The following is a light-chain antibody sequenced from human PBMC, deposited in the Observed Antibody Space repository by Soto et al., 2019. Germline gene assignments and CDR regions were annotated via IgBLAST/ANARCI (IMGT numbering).Light chain of an antibody. Sequence: DIQMTQSPSSLSASVGDTVAITCRASQTITFYLNWYQQEPGKPPKLLIYGANTLQGGVPSRFSAGGSGTDFTLIINHLQPEDFATYYCQQTYTPPFTFGQGTKLQIK. J-gene: IGKJ2*01. CDR2: GAN. CDR1: QTITFY. V-gene: IGKV1-39*01. CDR3: QQTYTPPFT.